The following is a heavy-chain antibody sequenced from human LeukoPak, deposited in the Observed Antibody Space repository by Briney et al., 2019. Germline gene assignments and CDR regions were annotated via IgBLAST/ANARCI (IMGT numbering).Heavy chain of an antibody. V-gene: IGHV3-64*01. CDR1: GFTFSSYT. J-gene: IGHJ6*03. Sequence: GGSLRLSCAVSGFTFSSYTMHWVRQAPGKGLEYVSAITSNGGSTYYANSVKGRFTISRDNSKNTLYLQMDSLRVEDMAVYYCSRGRGLDLHYYYYMDFWGKGTTVTVSS. CDR2: ITSNGGST. D-gene: IGHD3-10*01. CDR3: SRGRGLDLHYYYYMDF.